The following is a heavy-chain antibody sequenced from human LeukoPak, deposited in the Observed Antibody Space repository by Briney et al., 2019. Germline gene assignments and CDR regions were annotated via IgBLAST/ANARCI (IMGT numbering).Heavy chain of an antibody. CDR1: GGSITSSSYY. CDR3: ARHGGTRITLVQVYYFDY. D-gene: IGHD4-11*01. V-gene: IGHV4-39*01. J-gene: IGHJ4*02. Sequence: SETLSLTCSVSGGSITSSSYYWGWIRQPPEMGPEWIGSIYYTGGTNYSPSLKSRVTISVDTSKNQFSLKLSSVTAADTAVYYCARHGGTRITLVQVYYFDYWGQGTLVTVSS. CDR2: IYYTGGT.